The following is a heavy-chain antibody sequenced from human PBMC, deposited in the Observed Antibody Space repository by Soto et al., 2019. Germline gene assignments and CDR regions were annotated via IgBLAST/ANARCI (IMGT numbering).Heavy chain of an antibody. CDR2: IWYDGSNK. V-gene: IGHV3-33*01. CDR3: AIEGSVGATSGGTLDY. J-gene: IGHJ4*02. CDR1: GFTFSSYG. Sequence: QVQLVESGGGVVQPGRSLRLSCAASGFTFSSYGMHWVRQAPGKGLEWVAVIWYDGSNKYHADSVKGRFTISRDNSKNTLFLQMNSLRAEDTAVYYCAIEGSVGATSGGTLDYWGQGTLVTVSS. D-gene: IGHD1-26*01.